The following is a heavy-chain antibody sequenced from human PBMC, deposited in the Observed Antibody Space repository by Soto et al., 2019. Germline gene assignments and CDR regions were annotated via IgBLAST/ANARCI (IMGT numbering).Heavy chain of an antibody. CDR3: AKESIAAAGYFDY. D-gene: IGHD6-13*01. V-gene: IGHV3-9*01. Sequence: GGSLRLSCAASGFTFDDYAMHWVRQAPGKGLEWVSGISWNSGSIGYADSVKGRFTISRDNAKNSLYLQMNSLRAEDTALYYCAKESIAAAGYFDYWGQGTLVTVSS. CDR1: GFTFDDYA. J-gene: IGHJ4*02. CDR2: ISWNSGSI.